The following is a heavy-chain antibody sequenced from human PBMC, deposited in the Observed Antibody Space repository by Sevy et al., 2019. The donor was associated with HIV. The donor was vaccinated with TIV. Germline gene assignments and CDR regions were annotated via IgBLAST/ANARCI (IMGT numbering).Heavy chain of an antibody. CDR1: GFTFSSYT. D-gene: IGHD1-26*01. V-gene: IGHV3-48*02. Sequence: GGSLRLSCAASGFTFSSYTMNWVRQAPGKGLEWVSYISSSSSTIYYADSVKGRFTISRDNAKNSLYLQMNSLRDEDTAVYFCARRFNIVGATYFDYWGQGTLVTVSS. CDR3: ARRFNIVGATYFDY. J-gene: IGHJ4*02. CDR2: ISSSSSTI.